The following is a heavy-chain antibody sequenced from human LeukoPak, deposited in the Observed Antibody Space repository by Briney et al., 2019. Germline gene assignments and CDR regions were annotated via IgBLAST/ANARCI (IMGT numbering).Heavy chain of an antibody. Sequence: GGSLRLSCAASGFTFSSYWMHWVRQVPGKGLVWVSHMNTDGSTTSYADSVKGRFTISRDNAKNSLYLQMNSLRAEDTAVYYCAVVAFDIWGQGTMVTVSS. J-gene: IGHJ3*02. CDR3: AVVAFDI. CDR2: MNTDGSTT. CDR1: GFTFSSYW. V-gene: IGHV3-74*01.